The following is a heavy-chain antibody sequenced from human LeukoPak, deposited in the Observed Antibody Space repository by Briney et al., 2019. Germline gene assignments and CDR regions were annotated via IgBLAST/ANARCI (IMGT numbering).Heavy chain of an antibody. V-gene: IGHV3-7*03. J-gene: IGHJ4*02. CDR1: GFNLRDHW. Sequence: GGSLRLSCAASGFNLRDHWMDWVRQAPGEGLEWVGHIKTDGSETYYLDSLRGRFSISRDNTNNALYLQMNSLRVEDTAVYYCVKNNGWFHLAQWGQGTLVTVSS. CDR2: IKTDGSET. CDR3: VKNNGWFHLAQ. D-gene: IGHD6-19*01.